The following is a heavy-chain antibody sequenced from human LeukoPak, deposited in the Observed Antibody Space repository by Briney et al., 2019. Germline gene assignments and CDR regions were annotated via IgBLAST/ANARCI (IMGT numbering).Heavy chain of an antibody. CDR3: ARMPYYDFWSGYPFDY. J-gene: IGHJ4*02. V-gene: IGHV1-69*05. Sequence: ASVKVSCKASGYTFTGYYMHWVRQAPGQGLEWMGRIIPIFGTANYAQKFQGRVTITTDESTSTAYMELSSLRSEDTAVYYCARMPYYDFWSGYPFDYWGQGTLVTVSS. CDR1: GYTFTGYY. CDR2: IIPIFGTA. D-gene: IGHD3-3*01.